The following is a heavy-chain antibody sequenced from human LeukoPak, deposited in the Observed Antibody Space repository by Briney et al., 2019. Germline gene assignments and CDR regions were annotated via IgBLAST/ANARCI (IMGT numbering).Heavy chain of an antibody. J-gene: IGHJ3*02. CDR1: GFTFCDYA. V-gene: IGHV3-9*01. D-gene: IGHD4-23*01. CDR3: ARSPLYGGVAFDI. CDR2: ISWNGGSV. Sequence: GRSLRLSCAASGFTFCDYAMHWVRHAPGKGLEWVSGISWNGGSVGYADSVKGRFTISRDSAKNSLYLQMNSLRAEDTALYYCARSPLYGGVAFDIWGQGTMVTVSS.